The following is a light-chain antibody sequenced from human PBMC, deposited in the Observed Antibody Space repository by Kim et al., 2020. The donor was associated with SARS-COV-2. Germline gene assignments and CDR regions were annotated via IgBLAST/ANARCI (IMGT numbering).Light chain of an antibody. V-gene: IGLV3-1*01. CDR2: EDK. CDR3: QTWDSSTVV. Sequence: SYELTQPPSVSVSPGQTASITCSGDELGDKYACWYQQKPGQSPVLVIYEDKKRPSGIPERFSGSNSENTATLTISGTQTMDEADYYCQTWDSSTVVFGGGTQLTVL. CDR1: ELGDKY. J-gene: IGLJ2*01.